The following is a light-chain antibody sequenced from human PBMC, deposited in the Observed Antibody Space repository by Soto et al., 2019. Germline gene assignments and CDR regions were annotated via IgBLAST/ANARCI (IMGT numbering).Light chain of an antibody. J-gene: IGKJ1*01. Sequence: DIQMTQSPTSLSASVGDRVTITCRASQSIRSYLNWYQQIPGKAPNLLMYDTSILQTGVPSRFSGSGTGTNVTIPINSLQPEDVATYYCQQGYTTQWTFGQGTKVEIK. CDR2: DTS. CDR1: QSIRSY. V-gene: IGKV1-39*01. CDR3: QQGYTTQWT.